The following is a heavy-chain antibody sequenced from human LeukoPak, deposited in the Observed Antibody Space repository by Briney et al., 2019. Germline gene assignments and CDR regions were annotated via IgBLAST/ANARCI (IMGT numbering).Heavy chain of an antibody. CDR3: AREAFRITMIVVHGYFDL. V-gene: IGHV1-18*01. CDR2: ISAYNGNT. CDR1: GYTFTSYG. D-gene: IGHD3-22*01. Sequence: ASVKVSCKASGYTFTSYGISWVRQAPGQGLEWMGWISAYNGNTNYAQKLQGRVTLTTDTSTSTAYMELRSLRSDDTAVYYCAREAFRITMIVVHGYFDLWGRGTLVTVSS. J-gene: IGHJ2*01.